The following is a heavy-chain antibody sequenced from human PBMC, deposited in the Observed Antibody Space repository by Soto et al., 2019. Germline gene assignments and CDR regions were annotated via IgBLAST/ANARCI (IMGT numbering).Heavy chain of an antibody. J-gene: IGHJ5*02. V-gene: IGHV3-15*01. Sequence: GGSLRLSCAASIFTLSNAWMNWVRQAPGKGLEWVGRIKSKTDGGTTDYAAPVKGRFTISRDDLKNTLSLQMNSLRTEDTAVYYCTADPAYYDYWSAYLGWFDPWGQGTLVTVSS. CDR3: TADPAYYDYWSAYLGWFDP. CDR2: IKSKTDGGTT. CDR1: IFTLSNAW. D-gene: IGHD3-3*01.